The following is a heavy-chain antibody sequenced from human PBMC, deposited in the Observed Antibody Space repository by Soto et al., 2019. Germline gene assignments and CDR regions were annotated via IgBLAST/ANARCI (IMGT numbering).Heavy chain of an antibody. CDR3: ATGSRTGTGTYYDFWSGSVTYDE. CDR1: GYTLTEIS. CDR2: FDPEDGET. Sequence: SSVKVSSKVSGYTLTEISMHWGRQAPGKGHEWVGGFDPEDGETIYAQKFQGRVTMTEDTSTDTAYMELSSLRSEDTAVYYCATGSRTGTGTYYDFWSGSVTYDEWGQGTPVTLSS. V-gene: IGHV1-24*01. J-gene: IGHJ4*02. D-gene: IGHD3-3*01.